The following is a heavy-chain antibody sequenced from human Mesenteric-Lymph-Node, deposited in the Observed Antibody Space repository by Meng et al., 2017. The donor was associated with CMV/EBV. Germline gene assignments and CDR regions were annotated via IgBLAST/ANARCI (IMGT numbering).Heavy chain of an antibody. Sequence: SETLSLTCSVSGGSISSSSHFWGWIRQPPGKGPEWIGSIYYRGNTYYNPSLKSRVTISIDTPKSQFYLKVRSVTAADTAVYFCARAEWSECWNNDCFLSWFDPWGQGTLVTVSS. CDR2: IYYRGNT. D-gene: IGHD2/OR15-2a*01. CDR3: ARAEWSECWNNDCFLSWFDP. V-gene: IGHV4-39*07. J-gene: IGHJ5*02. CDR1: GGSISSSSHF.